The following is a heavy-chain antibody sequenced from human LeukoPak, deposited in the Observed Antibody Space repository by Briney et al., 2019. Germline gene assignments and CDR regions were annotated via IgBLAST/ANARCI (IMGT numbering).Heavy chain of an antibody. J-gene: IGHJ6*03. CDR3: AREGDSYGYWRGPSYYYYMDV. CDR1: GGTFSSYA. Sequence: SVKVSCKASGGTFSSYAISWVRQAPGQGLEWMGGIIPIFGTANYAQKFQGRVTITADESTSTAYMELSSLRSEDTAVYYCAREGDSYGYWRGPSYYYYMDVWGKGTTVTVSS. D-gene: IGHD5-18*01. V-gene: IGHV1-69*01. CDR2: IIPIFGTA.